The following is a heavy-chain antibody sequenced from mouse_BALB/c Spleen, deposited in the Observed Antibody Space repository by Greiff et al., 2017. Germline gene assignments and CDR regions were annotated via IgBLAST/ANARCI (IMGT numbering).Heavy chain of an antibody. CDR3: ARGGPYAMDY. J-gene: IGHJ4*01. CDR1: GFTFSSYG. V-gene: IGHV5-6-3*01. CDR2: INSNGGST. Sequence: DVHLVESGGGLVQPGGSLKLSCAASGFTFSSYGMSWVRQTPDKRLELVATINSNGGSTYYPDSVKGRFTISRDNAKNTLYLQMSSLKSEDTAMYYCARGGPYAMDYWGQGTSVTVSS.